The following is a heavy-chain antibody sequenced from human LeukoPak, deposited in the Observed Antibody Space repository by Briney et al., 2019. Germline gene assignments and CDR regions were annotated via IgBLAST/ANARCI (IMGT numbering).Heavy chain of an antibody. Sequence: SETLSLTCTVSGGSISSGSYYWSWIRQTAGKGLEWIGRIYTSGSTYYNPSLKSRVTISVDRSKNQFSLKLSSVTAADTAVYYCARADTAMVQGAFDIWGQGTMVTVSS. CDR3: ARADTAMVQGAFDI. CDR2: IYTSGST. J-gene: IGHJ3*02. V-gene: IGHV4-61*02. CDR1: GGSISSGSYY. D-gene: IGHD5-18*01.